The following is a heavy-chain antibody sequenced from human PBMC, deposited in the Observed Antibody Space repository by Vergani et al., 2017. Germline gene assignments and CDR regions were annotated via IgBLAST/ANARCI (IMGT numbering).Heavy chain of an antibody. CDR1: GGSISSGSYY. D-gene: IGHD1-1*01. V-gene: IGHV4-61*02. J-gene: IGHJ3*02. CDR3: ARSMYPGTSAAAFDI. Sequence: QVQLPESGPGLVKPSQTLSLTCTVSGGSISSGSYYWSWIRQPAGKGLEWIGRIYTSGSTNYNPSLKSRVTISVDTSKNQFSLKLSSVTAADTAVYYCARSMYPGTSAAAFDIWGQGTMVTVSS. CDR2: IYTSGST.